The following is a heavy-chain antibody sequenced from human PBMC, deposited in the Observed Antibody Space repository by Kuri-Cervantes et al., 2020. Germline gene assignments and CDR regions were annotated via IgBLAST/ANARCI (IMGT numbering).Heavy chain of an antibody. CDR2: ISSSSSTI. CDR3: ARDRSRVSKAFYY. D-gene: IGHD2-15*01. Sequence: GESLKISCAASGFTFSSYSMNWVRQAPGKGLEWVSYISSSSSTIYYADSVKGRFTISRDNAKNSLYLQMNSLRAEDTAVYYCARDRSRVSKAFYYWGQGTLVTVSS. J-gene: IGHJ4*02. CDR1: GFTFSSYS. V-gene: IGHV3-48*01.